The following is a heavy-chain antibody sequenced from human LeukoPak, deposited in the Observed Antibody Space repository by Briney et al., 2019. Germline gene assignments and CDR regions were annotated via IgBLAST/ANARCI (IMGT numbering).Heavy chain of an antibody. CDR2: ISSSGSTI. CDR3: ARWGLPILGGYDLYYFDY. CDR1: GFTFSSYE. V-gene: IGHV3-48*03. Sequence: PGGSLRLSCAASGFTFSSYEMNWVRQAPGKGLEWVSYISSSGSTIYYADSVKGRFTISRGNAKNSLYLQMNSLRAEDTAVYYCARWGLPILGGYDLYYFDYWGQGTLVTVSS. J-gene: IGHJ4*02. D-gene: IGHD5-12*01.